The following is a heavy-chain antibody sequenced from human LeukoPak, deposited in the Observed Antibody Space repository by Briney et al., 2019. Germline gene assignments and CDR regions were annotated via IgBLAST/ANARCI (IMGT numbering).Heavy chain of an antibody. CDR2: ISGSGGST. V-gene: IGHV3-23*01. CDR1: GFTFSSYA. D-gene: IGHD6-19*01. CDR3: AKGHSSGWYYFDY. J-gene: IGHJ4*02. Sequence: HPGGSLRLSCAASGFTFSSYAMSWVRQAPGKGLEWVSAISGSGGSTYYADSVKGRFTISRDNSKNTLYLQMNSLRAEDTAVYYCAKGHSSGWYYFDYWGQGTLVTVSS.